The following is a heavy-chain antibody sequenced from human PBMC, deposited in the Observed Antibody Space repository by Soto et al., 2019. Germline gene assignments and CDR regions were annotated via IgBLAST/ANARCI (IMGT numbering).Heavy chain of an antibody. V-gene: IGHV3-33*01. J-gene: IGHJ4*02. CDR1: GFTFSSYG. D-gene: IGHD3-3*01. Sequence: QVQLVESGGGVVQPGRSLRLSCAASGFTFSSYGMHWVRQAPGKGLEWVAVIWYDGSNKYNADSVKGRFTISRDNSKNTLYLQMNSLRAEETAVYYCASEFWSGPFDYWGQGTLVTVSS. CDR3: ASEFWSGPFDY. CDR2: IWYDGSNK.